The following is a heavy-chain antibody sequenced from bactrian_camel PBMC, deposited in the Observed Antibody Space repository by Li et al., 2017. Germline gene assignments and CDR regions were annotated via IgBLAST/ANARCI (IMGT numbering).Heavy chain of an antibody. CDR3: AASVGGQYCSAPYLIRAQEKGTAY. V-gene: IGHV3S68*01. Sequence: HVQLVESGGGSVQAGGSLRLSCASSEPAFSRRCMGWFRQAPGKEREGVAQKTTSSGSTSYADSVKGRFTISQDNAKNTLYLQMNSLKPEDTAMYYCAASVGGQYCSAPYLIRAQEKGTAYRGQGTQVTVS. D-gene: IGHD2*01. CDR1: EPAFSRRC. CDR2: KTTSSGST. J-gene: IGHJ4*01.